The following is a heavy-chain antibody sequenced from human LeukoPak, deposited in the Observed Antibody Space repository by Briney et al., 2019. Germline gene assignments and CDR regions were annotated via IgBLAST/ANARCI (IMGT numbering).Heavy chain of an antibody. CDR1: GFTFSSYS. Sequence: GGSLRLSCAASGFTFSSYSMNWVRQAPGKGLEWVSYISSSSSTIYYADSVKGRFTISRDNAKNSLYLQMNSLRAEATAVYYCARGGHYYDSSGYGAFDIWGQGTMVTVSS. D-gene: IGHD3-22*01. V-gene: IGHV3-48*01. CDR3: ARGGHYYDSSGYGAFDI. J-gene: IGHJ3*02. CDR2: ISSSSSTI.